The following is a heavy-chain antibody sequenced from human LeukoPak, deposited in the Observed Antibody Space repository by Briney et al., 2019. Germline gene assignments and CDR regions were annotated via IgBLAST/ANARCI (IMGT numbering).Heavy chain of an antibody. D-gene: IGHD3-22*01. CDR2: ICGSGGST. V-gene: IGHV3-23*01. CDR3: ARLSYYYDSSERFESYETY. J-gene: IGHJ4*02. Sequence: GGSLRLSCAASGFTFSSYAMSWVRQAPGKGLEWVSAICGSGGSTYYADSVKGRFTISRDNSKNTLYLQMNSLRAEDTAVYYCARLSYYYDSSERFESYETYWGQGTLVTVSS. CDR1: GFTFSSYA.